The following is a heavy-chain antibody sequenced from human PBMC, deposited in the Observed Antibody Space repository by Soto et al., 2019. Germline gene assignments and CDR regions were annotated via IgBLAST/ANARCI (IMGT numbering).Heavy chain of an antibody. Sequence: EVQLVESGGGLVQPGGSLKLSCAASGFTFSGSAMHWVRQASGKGLEWVGRIRSKANSYATAYAASVKGRFTISRDDSKTTGYLQMNSLKTEDTAVYYCTAWNVLRYFDWYGMDVWGQGATVTVSS. D-gene: IGHD3-9*01. CDR2: IRSKANSYAT. J-gene: IGHJ6*02. CDR1: GFTFSGSA. CDR3: TAWNVLRYFDWYGMDV. V-gene: IGHV3-73*02.